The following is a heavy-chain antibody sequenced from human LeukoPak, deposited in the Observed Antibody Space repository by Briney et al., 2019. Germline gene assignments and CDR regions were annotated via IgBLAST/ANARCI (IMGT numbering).Heavy chain of an antibody. CDR3: AKGSDDSSGYYYYFDY. V-gene: IGHV3-7*03. Sequence: GSLRLSCAASGFTFSSYWMSWVRQAPGKGLEWVANIKEDGSQKDYADSVKGRFTISRDNAKTSLYLQMNSLRAEDTAVYYCAKGSDDSSGYYYYFDYWGQGTLVTVSS. CDR1: GFTFSSYW. CDR2: IKEDGSQK. J-gene: IGHJ4*02. D-gene: IGHD3-22*01.